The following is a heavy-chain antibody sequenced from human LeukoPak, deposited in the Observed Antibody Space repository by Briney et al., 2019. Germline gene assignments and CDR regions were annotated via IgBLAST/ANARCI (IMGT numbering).Heavy chain of an antibody. CDR2: ISGSGGST. V-gene: IGHV3-23*01. CDR3: AKDQTYSSGWFDY. Sequence: GGSLRLSCAASGFTFSSYAMIWVRQAPGKGLEGGSAISGSGGSTYYADSVKGRFTISRDNSKNTLYLQMNSLIAEDTAVYYCAKDQTYSSGWFDYWGQGTLVTVSS. J-gene: IGHJ4*02. D-gene: IGHD6-19*01. CDR1: GFTFSSYA.